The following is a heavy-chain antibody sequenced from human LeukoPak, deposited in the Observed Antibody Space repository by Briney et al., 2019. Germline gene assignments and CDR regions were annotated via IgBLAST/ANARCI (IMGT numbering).Heavy chain of an antibody. J-gene: IGHJ6*03. Sequence: SGGSLRLSCAASGFTFSSYSMNWVRQAPGKGLEWVSSISSSSSYIYYADSVKGRFTISRDNAKNSLYLQMNSLRAEDTAVYYCARGGDGGDYGILTGYYMDVWGKGTTVTVSS. D-gene: IGHD3-9*01. CDR3: ARGGDGGDYGILTGYYMDV. CDR1: GFTFSSYS. CDR2: ISSSSSYI. V-gene: IGHV3-21*01.